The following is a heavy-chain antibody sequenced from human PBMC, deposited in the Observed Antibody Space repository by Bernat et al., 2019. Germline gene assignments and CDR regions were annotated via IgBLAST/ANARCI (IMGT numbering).Heavy chain of an antibody. D-gene: IGHD2-8*01. J-gene: IGHJ5*02. CDR3: ARMGNTYGQYNWFDP. CDR1: GFTFDIYW. Sequence: EVQLVESGGGLVQPGGSLRLSCAASGFTFDIYWMSWVRQAPGKGLEWVANIKQDGSEKNYVDSVKGRFTISRDNAKNLVYLQMNSLRGEDTAVYYCARMGNTYGQYNWFDPWGQGTLVTVAS. CDR2: IKQDGSEK. V-gene: IGHV3-7*01.